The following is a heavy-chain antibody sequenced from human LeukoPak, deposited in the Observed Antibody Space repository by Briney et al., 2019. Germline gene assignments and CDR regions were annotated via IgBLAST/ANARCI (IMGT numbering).Heavy chain of an antibody. CDR1: GDSVSSNSAT. V-gene: IGHV6-1*01. Sequence: SQTLSLTCALSGDSVSSNSATWSWIRQSPARGLEWLGRTLYRSKWHNDYAASVKSQVTVNPDTSKNQFSLQLMSVTPEDTAVYYCARSPVGSDWFDPWGQGTLVTVSS. D-gene: IGHD2-15*01. CDR3: ARSPVGSDWFDP. J-gene: IGHJ5*02. CDR2: TLYRSKWHN.